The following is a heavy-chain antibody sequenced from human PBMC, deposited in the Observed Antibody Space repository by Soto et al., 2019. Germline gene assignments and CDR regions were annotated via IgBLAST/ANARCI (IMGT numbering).Heavy chain of an antibody. CDR1: GYTFTSYD. J-gene: IGHJ5*02. V-gene: IGHV1-8*01. CDR2: MNPNSGNT. CDR3: ARGPYDYIWGSYRYNWFDP. Sequence: ASVKVSCKASGYTFTSYDINWVRQATGQGLEWMGWMNPNSGNTGYAQKFQGRVTMTRNTSISTAYMELSSLRSEDTAVYYCARGPYDYIWGSYRYNWFDPWGQGTPVTVSS. D-gene: IGHD3-16*02.